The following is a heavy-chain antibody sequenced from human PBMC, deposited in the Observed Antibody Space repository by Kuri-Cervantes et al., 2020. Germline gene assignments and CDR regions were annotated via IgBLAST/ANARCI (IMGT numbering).Heavy chain of an antibody. Sequence: SETQSLTCAISGDSVSNRDVAWNWLRQSPSRGLEWLGRTYRGSNNYAQSVESRITVTPDTSRNQFSLQLDSVTPDDTAVYYCARGAWWTFDVWGQGTMVTVSS. V-gene: IGHV6-1*01. CDR1: GDSVSNRDVA. D-gene: IGHD2-15*01. CDR2: TYRGSN. CDR3: ARGAWWTFDV. J-gene: IGHJ3*01.